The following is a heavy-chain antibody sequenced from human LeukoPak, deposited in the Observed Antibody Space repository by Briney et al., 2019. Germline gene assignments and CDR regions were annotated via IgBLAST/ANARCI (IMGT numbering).Heavy chain of an antibody. Sequence: PSETLSLTCTVSGGSLSGFYWSWIRQSPRLGLEWIGLTYSDGSTMYNPSLTSRVTISVDTSKNQISLSLTSVTAADTAIYYCARDVVAVPGSDNWFDPWGQGTLVTVSS. CDR2: TYSDGST. J-gene: IGHJ5*02. CDR1: GGSLSGFY. V-gene: IGHV4-59*01. D-gene: IGHD6-19*01. CDR3: ARDVVAVPGSDNWFDP.